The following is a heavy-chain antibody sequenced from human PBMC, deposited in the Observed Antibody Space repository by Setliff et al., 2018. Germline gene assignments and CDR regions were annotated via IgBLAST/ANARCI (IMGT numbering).Heavy chain of an antibody. J-gene: IGHJ4*02. Sequence: ETLSLTCAVYGGSFSGYYWSWVRQAPGKGLEWVANIKQDGSEKYYVDSVKGRFTISRDNAKNSLYLQMNSLRAEDTAVYYCARGSSSYDYWGQGTLVTVSS. D-gene: IGHD6-6*01. CDR1: GGSFSGYY. V-gene: IGHV3-7*01. CDR3: ARGSSSYDY. CDR2: IKQDGSEK.